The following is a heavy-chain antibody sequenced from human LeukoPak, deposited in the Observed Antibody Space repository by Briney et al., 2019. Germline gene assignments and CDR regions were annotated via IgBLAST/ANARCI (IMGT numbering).Heavy chain of an antibody. CDR2: IYYSGST. D-gene: IGHD2-2*02. CDR3: ARNLGYCSSTSCYIAWFDP. Sequence: SETLSLTCTVSGGSISSYYWSWIRQPPGKGLEWIGYIYYSGSTNYNPSLKSRVTISVDTSKNQFSLKLSSVTAADTAVYYCARNLGYCSSTSCYIAWFDPWGQGTLVTVSS. V-gene: IGHV4-59*08. J-gene: IGHJ5*02. CDR1: GGSISSYY.